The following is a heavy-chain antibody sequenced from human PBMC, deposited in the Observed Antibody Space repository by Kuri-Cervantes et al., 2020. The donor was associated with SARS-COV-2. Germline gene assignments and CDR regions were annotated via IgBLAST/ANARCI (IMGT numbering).Heavy chain of an antibody. V-gene: IGHV4-59*02. CDR3: ARVRVGGMDV. CDR2: IYHSGST. CDR1: GASVSSYY. Sequence: SETLSLTCTVSGASVSSYYWTWIRQPPGKGLEWIGSIYHSGSTYYNPSLKSRVTISVDTSKNQFSLKLSSVTAADTAVYYCARVRVGGMDVWGQGTTVTVSS. J-gene: IGHJ6*02.